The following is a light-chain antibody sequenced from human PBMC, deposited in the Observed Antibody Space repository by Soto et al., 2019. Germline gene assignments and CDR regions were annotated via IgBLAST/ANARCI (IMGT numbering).Light chain of an antibody. J-gene: IGKJ5*01. Sequence: EIVLTQSPATLSSSPGETATLNCRASQYVGTSFAWYQHKPGQAPRLLIYYTSNRATGIPARFSGSVSGTDFTLTISGLQSEDFATYYCQQYDNWPPTTFGQGTRLEIK. V-gene: IGKV3-11*01. CDR1: QYVGTS. CDR2: YTS. CDR3: QQYDNWPPTT.